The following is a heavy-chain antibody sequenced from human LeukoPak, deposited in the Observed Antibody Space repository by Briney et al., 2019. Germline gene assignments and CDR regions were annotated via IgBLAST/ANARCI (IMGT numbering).Heavy chain of an antibody. J-gene: IGHJ3*02. CDR3: AKTVYYYDSSAYFDAFDI. Sequence: SETLSLTCVVSGYSINNGYYWGWIRQTPGKGLEWIGSMYYNRDTYYNPSLSSRDIMSIDTSKNVFSLKLNSVTAADTAVYYCAKTVYYYDSSAYFDAFDIWGQGTMVAVSS. V-gene: IGHV4-38-2*01. D-gene: IGHD3-22*01. CDR2: MYYNRDT. CDR1: GYSINNGYY.